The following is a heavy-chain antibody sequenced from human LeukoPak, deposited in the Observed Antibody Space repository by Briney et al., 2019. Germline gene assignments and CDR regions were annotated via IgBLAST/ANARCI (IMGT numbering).Heavy chain of an antibody. J-gene: IGHJ4*02. D-gene: IGHD6-19*01. Sequence: GGSLRLSCAASGFTFSSYAMSWVRQAPGKGLEWVSTISGSGGSTNYADSAKGRFTISRDNSKNTLHLQMNSLRAEDTAVYHCAKDRGSGWGIDYWGQGTLVTVSS. CDR1: GFTFSSYA. CDR3: AKDRGSGWGIDY. CDR2: ISGSGGST. V-gene: IGHV3-23*01.